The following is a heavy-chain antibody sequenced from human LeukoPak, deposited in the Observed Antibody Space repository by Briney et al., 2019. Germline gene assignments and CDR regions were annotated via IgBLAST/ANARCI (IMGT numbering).Heavy chain of an antibody. CDR2: IIPIFGTA. V-gene: IGHV1-69*13. CDR1: GGTFSSYA. CDR3: ASTFKGYCSGGSCYHEYFQH. J-gene: IGHJ1*01. D-gene: IGHD2-15*01. Sequence: GASVKVSCKASGGTFSSYAISWVRQAPGQGLEWMGGIIPIFGTANYAQKFQGRVTITADESTSTAYMELSSLRSEDTAVYYCASTFKGYCSGGSCYHEYFQHWGQGTLVTVSS.